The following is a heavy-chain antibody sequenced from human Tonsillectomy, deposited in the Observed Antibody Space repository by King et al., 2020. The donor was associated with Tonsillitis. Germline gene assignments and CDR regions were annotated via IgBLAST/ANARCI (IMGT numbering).Heavy chain of an antibody. CDR1: GFIFQDYA. J-gene: IGHJ4*02. D-gene: IGHD1-26*01. V-gene: IGHV3-9*01. CDR2: INWNSGSI. Sequence: DVQLVESGGGLVQPGRSLRLSCAASGFIFQDYAMHWYRQVPGEGLEWVSGINWNSGSIGYTDSVKGRFTISRDNAKNSLYLQMNSLRVEDTALYHCAKDFGPEVGTSDYWGQGTLVTVSS. CDR3: AKDFGPEVGTSDY.